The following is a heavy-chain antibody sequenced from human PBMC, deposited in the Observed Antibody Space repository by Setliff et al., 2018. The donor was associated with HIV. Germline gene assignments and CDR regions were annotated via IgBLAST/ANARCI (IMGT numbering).Heavy chain of an antibody. D-gene: IGHD6-13*01. CDR3: AREGLYSSSWYYFDY. V-gene: IGHV4-34*01. CDR2: INHSGRT. J-gene: IGHJ4*02. CDR1: GGSFSGYY. Sequence: PSETLSLTCAVYGGSFSGYYWSWIRQAPGKGLEWIGEINHSGRTKYNPSLKSRVTLSVDTSKNQFSLKLTSVTAADTAVYYCAREGLYSSSWYYFDYWGQGTLVTVSS.